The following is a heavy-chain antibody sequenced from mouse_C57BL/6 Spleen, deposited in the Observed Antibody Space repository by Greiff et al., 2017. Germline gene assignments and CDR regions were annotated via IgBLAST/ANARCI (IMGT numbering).Heavy chain of an antibody. Sequence: EVQLQQSGAELVKPGASVKLSCKASGFNITDYYMHWVKQRTEQGLEWIGRIDPEDGETKYDPKFQGKATITADTSSNTAYLQLSSLTSEDAAVYYCAGGYYSNYVYVDYWGQGTSLTVSS. D-gene: IGHD2-5*01. CDR3: AGGYYSNYVYVDY. CDR1: GFNITDYY. CDR2: IDPEDGET. V-gene: IGHV14-2*01. J-gene: IGHJ2*02.